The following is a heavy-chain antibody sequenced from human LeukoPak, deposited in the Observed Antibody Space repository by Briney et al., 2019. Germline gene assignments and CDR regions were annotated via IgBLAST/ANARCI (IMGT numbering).Heavy chain of an antibody. CDR3: ARTGGDSSSSDRGYYGMDV. D-gene: IGHD6-13*01. V-gene: IGHV6-1*01. CDR2: TYYRSKWYN. Sequence: SQTLSLTCAISGDSVSSNSAAWNWIRQSPSRGLEWLGRTYYRSKWYNDYAVSVKSRITINPDTSKNQFSLQLSSVTPEDTAVYYCARTGGDSSSSDRGYYGMDVWGQGTTVTVSS. J-gene: IGHJ6*02. CDR1: GDSVSSNSAA.